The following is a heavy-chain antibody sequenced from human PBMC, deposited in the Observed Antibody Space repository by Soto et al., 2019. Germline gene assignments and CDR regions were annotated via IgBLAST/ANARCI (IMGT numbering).Heavy chain of an antibody. CDR1: GGSVSSSTYY. D-gene: IGHD3-3*01. V-gene: IGHV4-39*01. J-gene: IGHJ6*02. CDR2: FYYSGST. CDR3: AKSAEAPYDFWSGYYSYYYYGVDV. Sequence: TSETLSLTCTVAGGSVSSSTYYWGWIRQPPGKGLEWIATFYYSGSTYHNPSLNSRVTISADTSKNQFSLKLSSVTATDTALYYCAKSAEAPYDFWSGYYSYYYYGVDVWGQGTTVTVSS.